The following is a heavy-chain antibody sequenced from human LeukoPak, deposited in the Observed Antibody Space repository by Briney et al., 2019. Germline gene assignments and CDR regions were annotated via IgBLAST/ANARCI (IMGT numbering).Heavy chain of an antibody. V-gene: IGHV3-73*01. D-gene: IGHD3-22*01. CDR1: GFTFSGSA. CDR2: IGSKANSYAT. J-gene: IGHJ6*03. Sequence: PGGSLKLSCAASGFTFSGSAMHWVRQASGKGLEWVGRIGSKANSYATAYAASVKGRFTISRDDSKNTAYLQMNSLKTEDTAVYYCTREYYYDSSGYYYYYYYMDVWGKGTTVTVSS. CDR3: TREYYYDSSGYYYYYYYMDV.